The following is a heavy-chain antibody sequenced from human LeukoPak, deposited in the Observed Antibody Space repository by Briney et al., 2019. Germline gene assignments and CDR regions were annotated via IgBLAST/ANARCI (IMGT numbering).Heavy chain of an antibody. CDR1: GGSFSGYY. V-gene: IGHV4-34*01. CDR2: INHSGST. Sequence: SETLSLTCPVYGGSFSGYYWSWIRQPPGKGLAWIGEINHSGSTNYNPSLKSRVTISVDTSKNQFSLKLSSVTAADTAVYYCARGSFYYYDGSGSVDYWGQGTLVTVSS. D-gene: IGHD3-22*01. CDR3: ARGSFYYYDGSGSVDY. J-gene: IGHJ4*02.